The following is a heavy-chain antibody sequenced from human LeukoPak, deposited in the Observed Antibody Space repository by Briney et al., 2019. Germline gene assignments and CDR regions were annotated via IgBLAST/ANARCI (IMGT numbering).Heavy chain of an antibody. CDR1: GYTFTSYG. J-gene: IGHJ6*03. D-gene: IGHD3-9*01. CDR3: ARGTDPYDILTGYYFYYMDV. CDR2: ISAYNGNT. V-gene: IGHV1-18*01. Sequence: ASVKVSCKASGYTFTSYGISWVRQAPGQGLEWMGWISAYNGNTNYAQKFQGRVTMTRDTSISTAYMELSRLRSDDTAVYYCARGTDPYDILTGYYFYYMDVWGKGTTVTVSS.